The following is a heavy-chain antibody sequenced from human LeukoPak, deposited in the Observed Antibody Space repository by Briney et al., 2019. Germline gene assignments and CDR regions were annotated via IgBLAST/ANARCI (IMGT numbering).Heavy chain of an antibody. CDR1: GFTLCSHD. V-gene: IGHV3-13*01. D-gene: IGHD5-18*01. CDR3: VREARGYHYTYFDY. Sequence: GGSLRLSCTASGFTLCSHDMHWVRQIPGQGLEWVAAVSSGFHAFFADSVQGRFTVSREDARNSLYLQMNSLRAGDTAVYYCVREARGYHYTYFDYWGQGTLVTVSS. J-gene: IGHJ4*02. CDR2: VSSGFHA.